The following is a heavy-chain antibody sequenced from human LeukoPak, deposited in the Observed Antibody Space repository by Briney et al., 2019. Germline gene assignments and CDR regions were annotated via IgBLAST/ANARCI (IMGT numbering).Heavy chain of an antibody. D-gene: IGHD3-22*01. CDR3: ARGVFDSSGYYGYFDY. J-gene: IGHJ4*02. Sequence: ASVKVSCKASGYTFTSYYMHWVRQAPGQGLEWMGIINLSGGSTSYAQKFQGRVTMTRDTSTSTVYMELSSLRSEDTAVYYCARGVFDSSGYYGYFDYWGQGTLVTVSS. V-gene: IGHV1-46*01. CDR2: INLSGGST. CDR1: GYTFTSYY.